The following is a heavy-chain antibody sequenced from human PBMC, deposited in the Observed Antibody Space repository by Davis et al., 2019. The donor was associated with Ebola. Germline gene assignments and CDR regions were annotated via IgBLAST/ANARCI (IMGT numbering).Heavy chain of an antibody. V-gene: IGHV3-7*03. J-gene: IGHJ6*03. CDR2: IKQDGRET. Sequence: PGGSLRLSCVASGFTFRSYWMSWVRQAPGKGLEWVADIKQDGRETYYVESVEGRFTISRDNAKNSLYLQMNSLRVEDTAVYYCVRDRDYWVHSYMDVWGNGTTVIVSS. CDR1: GFTFRSYW. CDR3: VRDRDYWVHSYMDV. D-gene: IGHD2-8*02.